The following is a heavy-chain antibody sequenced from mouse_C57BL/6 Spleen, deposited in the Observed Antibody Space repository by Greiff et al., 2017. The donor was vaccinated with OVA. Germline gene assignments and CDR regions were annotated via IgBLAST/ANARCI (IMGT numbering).Heavy chain of an antibody. CDR3: TTGSNYGRFAY. V-gene: IGHV14-4*01. Sequence: VQLQQSGAELVRPGASVKLSCTASGFNIKDDYMHWVKQRPEQGLEWIGWIDPENGDTEYASKFQGKATITADTSSNTAYLQLSSLTSEDTAVYCCTTGSNYGRFAYWGQGTLVTVSA. CDR2: IDPENGDT. J-gene: IGHJ3*01. CDR1: GFNIKDDY. D-gene: IGHD2-5*01.